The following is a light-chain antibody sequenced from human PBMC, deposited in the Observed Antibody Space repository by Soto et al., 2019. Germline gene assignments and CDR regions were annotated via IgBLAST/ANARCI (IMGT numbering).Light chain of an antibody. CDR3: QAYDDSLTAFV. CDR1: NSNLGAGYD. CDR2: GNR. J-gene: IGLJ3*02. V-gene: IGLV1-40*01. Sequence: QLVLTQPPSVSGAPGQRVTISCTGTNSNLGAGYDVHWYQQLPGAAPKLVIFGNRNRPSGVPERFSGSKSGTSASLAITGLQAEDEADYYCQAYDDSLTAFVFGGGTQLTVL.